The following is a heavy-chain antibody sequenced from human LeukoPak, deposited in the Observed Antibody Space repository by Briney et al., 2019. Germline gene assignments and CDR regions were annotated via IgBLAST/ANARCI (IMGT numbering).Heavy chain of an antibody. V-gene: IGHV3-30-3*01. D-gene: IGHD1-26*01. Sequence: GRSLRLSCAASGFTFSSYAMHWVRQAPGKGLEWVAVISYAGSNKYYADPVKGRFTISRDNSKNTLYLQMNSLRAGDTAVYYCAREYSGSYYFDYWGQGTLVTVSS. CDR1: GFTFSSYA. CDR3: AREYSGSYYFDY. CDR2: ISYAGSNK. J-gene: IGHJ4*02.